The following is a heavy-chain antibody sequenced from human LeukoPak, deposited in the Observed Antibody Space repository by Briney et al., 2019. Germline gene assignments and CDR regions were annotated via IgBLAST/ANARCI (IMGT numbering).Heavy chain of an antibody. CDR1: GYTFTSYY. Sequence: ASVKVSCKASGYTFTSYYMHWVRQAPGQGLEWMGIINPSGGSTSYAQKFQGRVTMTRDMSTSTVYMELSSLRSEDTAVYYCARSYDSSGYSLFLFDYWGQGTLVTVSS. CDR3: ARSYDSSGYSLFLFDY. CDR2: INPSGGST. J-gene: IGHJ4*02. D-gene: IGHD3-22*01. V-gene: IGHV1-46*01.